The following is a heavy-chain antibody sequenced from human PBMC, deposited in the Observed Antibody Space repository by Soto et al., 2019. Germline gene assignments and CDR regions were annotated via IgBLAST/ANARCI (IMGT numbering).Heavy chain of an antibody. Sequence: SETLSLTCTVSGGSISSYYWSWIRQPPGKGLEWIGYIYYSGSTNYNPSLKSRVTISVDTSKNQFSLKLSSVTAADTAVYYCAKDKQLWFSVNTNWGQGTLVTVSS. CDR1: GGSISSYY. CDR2: IYYSGST. J-gene: IGHJ4*02. D-gene: IGHD5-18*01. V-gene: IGHV4-59*01. CDR3: AKDKQLWFSVNTN.